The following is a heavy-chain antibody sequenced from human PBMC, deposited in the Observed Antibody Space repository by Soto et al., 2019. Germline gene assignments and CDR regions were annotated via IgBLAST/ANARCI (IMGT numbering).Heavy chain of an antibody. V-gene: IGHV4-61*01. CDR1: GGSVSTGSYY. Sequence: QVHLQESGPGLVKPSETLSLTCTVSGGSVSTGSYYWTWIRQPPGKGLEWIGHIYYSGSTNYNPSLKRRVTISLDTSRNQFSLKRSSVTAADTAVYYCAREYHPWGQGTLVTVSS. CDR2: IYYSGST. D-gene: IGHD2-2*02. CDR3: AREYHP. J-gene: IGHJ5*02.